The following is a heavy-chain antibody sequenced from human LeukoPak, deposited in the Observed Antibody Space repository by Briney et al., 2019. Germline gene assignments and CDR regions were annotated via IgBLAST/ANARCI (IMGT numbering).Heavy chain of an antibody. CDR1: GVTFRDHY. Sequence: SLRLSCAASGVTFRDHYMDPLRQTPGKRLEWAGRSRNKVSSYTIEYAASVKGRFSISIDNSKNSLYLQMNSLKTEDTAVYFCTKLSNYCVDYWGKGSLVPVSS. CDR3: TKLSNYCVDY. V-gene: IGHV3-72*01. D-gene: IGHD2/OR15-2a*01. CDR2: SRNKVSSYTI. J-gene: IGHJ4*02.